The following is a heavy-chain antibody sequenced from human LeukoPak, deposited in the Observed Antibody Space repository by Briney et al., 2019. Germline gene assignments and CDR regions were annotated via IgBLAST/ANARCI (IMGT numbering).Heavy chain of an antibody. V-gene: IGHV4-59*01. J-gene: IGHJ5*02. CDR2: IYYSGST. CDR3: GSSSSWYNDWFDP. Sequence: PSQTLSLTCTVSGGSISSYYWSWSRQPPAEGMELVGYIYYSGSTNYNPSLKSRVPISVYTSKNQFSLKLSSVTAADPAVYYCGSSSSWYNDWFDPWGQGTLVTVSS. D-gene: IGHD6-13*01. CDR1: GGSISSYY.